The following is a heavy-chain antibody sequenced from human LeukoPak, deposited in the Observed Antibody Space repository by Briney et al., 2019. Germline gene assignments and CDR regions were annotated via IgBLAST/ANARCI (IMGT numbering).Heavy chain of an antibody. J-gene: IGHJ4*02. Sequence: ASVKVSCKASGYTFPYYFMHWVRQAPGQGLEWMGWINPNSGGTDYAQKFQGRVTMTRDTSISTTYMEVSRLTYDDTAVYYCARDRRTLLLTVNSFDCWGQGNLVTVSS. CDR2: INPNSGGT. CDR1: GYTFPYYF. D-gene: IGHD2-21*02. CDR3: ARDRRTLLLTVNSFDC. V-gene: IGHV1-2*02.